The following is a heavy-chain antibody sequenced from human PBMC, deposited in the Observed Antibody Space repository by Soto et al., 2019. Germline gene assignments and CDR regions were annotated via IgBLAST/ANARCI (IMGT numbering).Heavy chain of an antibody. Sequence: SETLSLTCAVYGGSFSGYYWSWIRQPPGKGLEWIGEINHSGSTNYNPSLKSRVTISVDTSKNQFSLKLSSVTAADTAVYYCARHVKNYYDSSGYYCDYWGQGTLVTVSS. V-gene: IGHV4-34*01. CDR1: GGSFSGYY. J-gene: IGHJ4*02. D-gene: IGHD3-22*01. CDR2: INHSGST. CDR3: ARHVKNYYDSSGYYCDY.